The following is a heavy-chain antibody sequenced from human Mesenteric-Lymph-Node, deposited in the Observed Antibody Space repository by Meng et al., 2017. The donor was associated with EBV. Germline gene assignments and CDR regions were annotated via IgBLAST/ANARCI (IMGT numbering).Heavy chain of an antibody. CDR1: GHCCCSHELP. Sequence: SGSVAVKSPLTCPSLCFVCGHCCCSHELPWSWTPQPPGKCLEWIAFTYHAGTTNYNPSLKSRVTLSTDKSQNQSSLRLSSVSAADTAVYYCARGGDYHDYWGQGILVTVSS. CDR2: TYHAGTT. J-gene: IGHJ4*02. CDR3: ARGGDYHDY. V-gene: IGHV4-30-2*01.